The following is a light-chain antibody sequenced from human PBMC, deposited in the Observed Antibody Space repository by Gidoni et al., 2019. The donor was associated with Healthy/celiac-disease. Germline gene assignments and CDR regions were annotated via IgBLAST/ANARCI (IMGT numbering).Light chain of an antibody. CDR3: QQSYSTPWT. J-gene: IGKJ1*01. V-gene: IGKV1-39*01. CDR2: AAS. CDR1: QSISSY. Sequence: DIQMTQSPSSLSASVGDRVTITCRASQSISSYLNWYQQKPGKAPKPLIYAASSLQSGVPSRFSGSGYGTDFTLTISSLQPEDFATYYCQQSYSTPWTFGQGTKVEIK.